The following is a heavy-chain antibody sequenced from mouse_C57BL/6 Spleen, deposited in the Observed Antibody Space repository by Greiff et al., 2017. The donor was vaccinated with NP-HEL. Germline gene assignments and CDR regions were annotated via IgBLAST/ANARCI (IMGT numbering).Heavy chain of an antibody. CDR1: GFNIKDYY. D-gene: IGHD2-1*01. J-gene: IGHJ2*01. V-gene: IGHV14-2*01. CDR3: ARGGLYGNYDFDY. CDR2: IDPEDGET. Sequence: EVQLQQSGAELVKPGASVKLSCTASGFNIKDYYMHWVKQRTEQGLEWIGRIDPEDGETKYAPKVQGKATITADTSSNTAYLQLSSLTSEDTAVYYCARGGLYGNYDFDYWGQGTTLTVSS.